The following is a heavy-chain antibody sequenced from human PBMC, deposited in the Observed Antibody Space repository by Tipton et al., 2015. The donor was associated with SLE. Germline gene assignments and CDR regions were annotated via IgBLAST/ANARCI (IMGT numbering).Heavy chain of an antibody. D-gene: IGHD6-6*01. V-gene: IGHV5-51*03. CDR1: GYSFSGYW. Sequence: QLVQSGAEVKKSGESLKISCEGSGYSFSGYWIGWVRQMPGKGLEWMGIIYPDDSDTRYSPSFQGKVTISADKSIRTAYLQWSSLKASDTGMYYCASFRGSSSEDYFDYWGQGTLVTVSS. J-gene: IGHJ4*02. CDR3: ASFRGSSSEDYFDY. CDR2: IYPDDSDT.